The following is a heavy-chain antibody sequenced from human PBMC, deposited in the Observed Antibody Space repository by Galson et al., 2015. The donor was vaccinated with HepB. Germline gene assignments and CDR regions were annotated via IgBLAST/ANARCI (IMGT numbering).Heavy chain of an antibody. V-gene: IGHV3-23*01. D-gene: IGHD3-10*01. CDR1: GFTFSSYA. J-gene: IGHJ6*02. CDR3: SNYGYYGFRCYCYCGMDV. Sequence: SLRLSCAASGFTFSSYAMSWVRQAPGKGLEWVSAISGSGGSTYYADSVKGRFTISRDNSKNMLYLQMNSLRAEDTAVYYCSNYGYYGFRCYCYCGMDVWGQGTTVTVSS. CDR2: ISGSGGST.